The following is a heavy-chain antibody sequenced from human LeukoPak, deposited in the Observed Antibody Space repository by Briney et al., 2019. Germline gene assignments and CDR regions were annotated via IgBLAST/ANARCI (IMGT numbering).Heavy chain of an antibody. CDR1: GYTFTSYY. CDR3: ARGGRYCTNGVCSKVGHYYYGMDV. V-gene: IGHV1-46*01. Sequence: ASVKVSCKASGYTFTSYYMHWVRQAPGQGLEWMGIINPSGGSTSYAQKFQGRVTMTRDASTSTAYMELSSLRSEDTAVYYCARGGRYCTNGVCSKVGHYYYGMDVWGQGTTVTVSS. CDR2: INPSGGST. D-gene: IGHD2-8*01. J-gene: IGHJ6*02.